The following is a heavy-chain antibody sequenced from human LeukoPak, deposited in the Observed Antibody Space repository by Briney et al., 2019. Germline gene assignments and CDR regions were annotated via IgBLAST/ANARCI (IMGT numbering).Heavy chain of an antibody. D-gene: IGHD6-19*01. Sequence: GGSLSLSCAASGITFSTYWMSWVRQAPGKGLEWLANIKQDGSEKYYLDSVKGRFTISRDNAKNSLYLQMNSLRPEDTAVYYCATTEHWLPQGVDYWGQGTLVSVSS. CDR2: IKQDGSEK. V-gene: IGHV3-7*01. CDR1: GITFSTYW. CDR3: ATTEHWLPQGVDY. J-gene: IGHJ4*02.